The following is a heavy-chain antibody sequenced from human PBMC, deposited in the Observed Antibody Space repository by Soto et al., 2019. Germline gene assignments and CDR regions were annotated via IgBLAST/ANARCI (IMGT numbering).Heavy chain of an antibody. V-gene: IGHV2-5*02. CDR1: GFSLNTGGVD. Sequence: QITLKESGPTVVKPTQTLTLTCSLSGFSLNTGGVDVGWIRQPPGKALEWLAVIYWDDDKSWNPSLRDRLTINRDASDDQVVLTVTNMDPVDTGTYYCARRRGGFGGGWTTPYCDYWGQGTRVTVSS. D-gene: IGHD6-19*01. CDR2: IYWDDDK. J-gene: IGHJ4*02. CDR3: ARRRGGFGGGWTTPYCDY.